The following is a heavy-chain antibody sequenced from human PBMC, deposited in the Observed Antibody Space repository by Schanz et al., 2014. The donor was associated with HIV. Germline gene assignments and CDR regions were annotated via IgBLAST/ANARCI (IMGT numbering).Heavy chain of an antibody. D-gene: IGHD3-10*01. V-gene: IGHV3-30*03. CDR2: ISYDGSNK. CDR3: AANNYYGSGSHSA. J-gene: IGHJ5*02. CDR1: GFTFSTYG. Sequence: QVQLVESGGGVVQPGRSLRLSCAASGFTFSTYGMHWVRQAPGKGLEGVAFISYDGSNKYYADSVKGRFTISRDNSKNTLYLQMNSLRAEDTAVYYCAANNYYGSGSHSAWGQGTLVTVSS.